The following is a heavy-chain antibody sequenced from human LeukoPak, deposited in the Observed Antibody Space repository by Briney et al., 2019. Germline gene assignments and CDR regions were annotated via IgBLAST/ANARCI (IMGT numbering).Heavy chain of an antibody. CDR1: GGSISSYY. Sequence: PSETLSLTCTVSGGSISSYYWSWIRQPPGKGLEWIGYIYYSGSTNYNPSLKSRVTISVDTSKNQFSLKLSSVTAEDTAVYYCAREFTIFGVVIQRYDAFDVWGQGTMVTVSS. V-gene: IGHV4-59*01. D-gene: IGHD3-3*01. J-gene: IGHJ3*01. CDR2: IYYSGST. CDR3: AREFTIFGVVIQRYDAFDV.